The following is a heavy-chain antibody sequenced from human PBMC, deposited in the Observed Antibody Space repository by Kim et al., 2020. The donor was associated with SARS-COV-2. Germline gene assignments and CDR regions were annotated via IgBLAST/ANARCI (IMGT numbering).Heavy chain of an antibody. V-gene: IGHV6-1*01. CDR3: ARAPYGSGLTYYYYYYGMDV. Sequence: SQTLSLTCAISGDSVSSNSAAWNWIRQSPSRGLEWLGRTYYRSKWYNDYAVSVKSRITINPDTSKNQFSLQLNSVTPEDTAVYYCARAPYGSGLTYYYYYYGMDVWGQGTTVTVSS. D-gene: IGHD3-10*01. CDR1: GDSVSSNSAA. J-gene: IGHJ6*02. CDR2: TYYRSKWYN.